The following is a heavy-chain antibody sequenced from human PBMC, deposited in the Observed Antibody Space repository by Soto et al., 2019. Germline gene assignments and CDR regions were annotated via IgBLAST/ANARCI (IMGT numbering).Heavy chain of an antibody. CDR1: GFTFNNYA. J-gene: IGHJ4*02. V-gene: IGHV3-23*01. CDR2: ISGSGGST. CDR3: AKGIQLWFDGCDY. Sequence: EVQLLESGGGLVQPGGSLRLSCATSGFTFNNYAMNWVRQAPGKGLEWVSGISGSGGSTYYADSVRGRFIISRDNSKNTLYLQMNSLRAEDTAVYYCAKGIQLWFDGCDYWGQGTLATVSS. D-gene: IGHD5-18*01.